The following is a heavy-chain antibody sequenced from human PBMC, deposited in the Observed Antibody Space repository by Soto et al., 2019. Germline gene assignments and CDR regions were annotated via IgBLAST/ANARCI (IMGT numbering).Heavy chain of an antibody. CDR2: IYYSGST. CDR3: ARGVTIFGVVVGYYYYMDV. CDR1: GGSISSYY. D-gene: IGHD3-3*01. V-gene: IGHV4-59*01. Sequence: SETLSLTCTVSGGSISSYYWSWIRQPPGKGLEWIGYIYYSGSTNYNPSLKSRVTISVDTSKNQFSLKLSSVTAADTAVYYCARGVTIFGVVVGYYYYMDVWGKGTTVTVS. J-gene: IGHJ6*03.